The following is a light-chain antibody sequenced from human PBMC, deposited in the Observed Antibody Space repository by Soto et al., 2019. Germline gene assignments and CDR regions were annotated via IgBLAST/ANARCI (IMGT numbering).Light chain of an antibody. CDR3: QQYHSYSYT. Sequence: IQMTQSPSTLSASVGDRVTITCRASQSISPWLAWYQQKPGKAPKLLIYKTSTLESGVPSRFSGSGSGTEFTLTISSLQPDDFAAYYCQQYHSYSYTFGQGTKLDIK. CDR1: QSISPW. V-gene: IGKV1-5*03. CDR2: KTS. J-gene: IGKJ2*01.